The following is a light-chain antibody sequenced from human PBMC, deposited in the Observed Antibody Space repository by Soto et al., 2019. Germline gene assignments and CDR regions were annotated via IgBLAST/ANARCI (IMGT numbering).Light chain of an antibody. CDR1: ESVGTN. V-gene: IGKV3-15*01. CDR3: QQWIRWT. CDR2: GAS. J-gene: IGKJ1*01. Sequence: EIVMTQSPDTLSVSPGDRATLSCRASESVGTNVAWFQQRPGQAPRLLIYGASTRVAGIPDRFSGSGSETEFTLTIINLQSEDFAIYHCQQWIRWTFGQGTRVELK.